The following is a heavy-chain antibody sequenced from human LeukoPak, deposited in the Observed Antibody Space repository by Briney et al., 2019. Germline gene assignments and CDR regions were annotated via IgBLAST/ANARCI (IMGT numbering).Heavy chain of an antibody. Sequence: GGSLRLSCAASGFTFSSYAMHWVRQAPGKGLEWVAVISYDGSNKYYADSVKGRFTISRDNSKNTLYLQMNSLRAEDTAVYYCAKVPRGGVIAPFDYWGQGTLVTVSS. CDR2: ISYDGSNK. CDR1: GFTFSSYA. CDR3: AKVPRGGVIAPFDY. V-gene: IGHV3-30-3*01. J-gene: IGHJ4*02. D-gene: IGHD3-3*01.